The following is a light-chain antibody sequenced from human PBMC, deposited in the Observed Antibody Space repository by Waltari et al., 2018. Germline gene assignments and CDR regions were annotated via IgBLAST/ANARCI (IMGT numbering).Light chain of an antibody. CDR1: PSVLYSSNNRNY. CDR3: QQYYTTPLT. J-gene: IGKJ4*01. Sequence: DIVMTQSPDSLAVSLGERATINCKSSPSVLYSSNNRNYLTWYQQKPGQPPKLLIYWASIRASGVPDRFSGSGSGTDFTLTISSLQAEDVAVYYCQQYYTTPLTFGGGTKVEIK. CDR2: WAS. V-gene: IGKV4-1*01.